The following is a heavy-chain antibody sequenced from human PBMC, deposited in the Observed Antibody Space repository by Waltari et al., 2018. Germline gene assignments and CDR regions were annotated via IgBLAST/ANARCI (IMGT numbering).Heavy chain of an antibody. CDR2: VCTSGLT. D-gene: IGHD3-22*01. J-gene: IGHJ3*02. CDR3: AREWDHYDNSGKGAFEI. CDR1: GGPISSGGYY. Sequence: QVQLQESGPGLVKPSQTLSLTCIVSGGPISSGGYYWRWIRQPAGKGLEWIGRVCTSGLTNYNPSLKSRVTVSLDTSKNHFSLNLSSVTAADTAVYYCAREWDHYDNSGKGAFEIWGQGTLVTVSS. V-gene: IGHV4-61*02.